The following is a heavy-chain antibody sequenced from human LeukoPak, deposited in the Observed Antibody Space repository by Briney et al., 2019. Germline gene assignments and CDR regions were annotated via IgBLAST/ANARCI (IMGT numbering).Heavy chain of an antibody. V-gene: IGHV3-7*01. J-gene: IGHJ4*02. CDR2: IKQDGSEK. CDR3: ARDSRGSSSYYFDY. D-gene: IGHD6-6*01. Sequence: GGSLRLSCAASGFAFSSYWMTWVRQAPGKGLGWVANIKQDGSEKYYVDSVKGRFTISRDNAKNSLYLEMNSLRAEDTAVYYCARDSRGSSSYYFDYWGQGTLVTVSS. CDR1: GFAFSSYW.